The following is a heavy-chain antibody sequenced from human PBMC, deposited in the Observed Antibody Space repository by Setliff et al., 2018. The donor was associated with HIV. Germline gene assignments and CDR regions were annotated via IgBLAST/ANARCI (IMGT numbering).Heavy chain of an antibody. CDR3: ARVPAIGVVPGAPNDGFDI. D-gene: IGHD2-2*01. CDR1: GGSISSYY. J-gene: IGHJ3*02. CDR2: IYYSGST. V-gene: IGHV4-59*06. Sequence: SETLSLTCTVSGGSISSYYWSWIRQHPGKGLEWIGYIYYSGSTFYNPSLKSRLTISVDTSKNQFSLKLTSLTAADTAVYYCARVPAIGVVPGAPNDGFDIWGQGTMVTVSS.